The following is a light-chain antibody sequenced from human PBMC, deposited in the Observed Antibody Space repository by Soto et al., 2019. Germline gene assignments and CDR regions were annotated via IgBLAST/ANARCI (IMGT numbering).Light chain of an antibody. V-gene: IGKV1-17*01. Sequence: IQMTQSPSSLSASVGDTVTVTCRASQGIRNYLNWFQQKPGKAPKRLISVASTLQSGVPSRFRGSGSGTEFTLTISSLQPEDSATYYFLQHNTYPYTFGQGTKLEIK. CDR1: QGIRNY. CDR3: LQHNTYPYT. CDR2: VAS. J-gene: IGKJ2*01.